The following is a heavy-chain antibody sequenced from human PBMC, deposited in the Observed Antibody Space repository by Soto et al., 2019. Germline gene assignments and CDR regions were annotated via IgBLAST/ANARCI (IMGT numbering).Heavy chain of an antibody. CDR1: GGTFSSYA. Sequence: VSCKASGGTFSSYAISWVRQAPGQGLEWMGGIIPIFGTANYAQKFQGRVTITADESTSTAYMELSSLRSEDTALYFCARDFDADSRTDFDYWGQGTLVTVSS. J-gene: IGHJ4*02. V-gene: IGHV1-69*01. D-gene: IGHD4-17*01. CDR2: IIPIFGTA. CDR3: ARDFDADSRTDFDY.